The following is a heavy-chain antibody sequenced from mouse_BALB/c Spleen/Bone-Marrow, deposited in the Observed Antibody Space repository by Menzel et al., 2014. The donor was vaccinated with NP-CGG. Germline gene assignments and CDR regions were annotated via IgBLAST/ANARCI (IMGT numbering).Heavy chain of an antibody. Sequence: EVKLMESGPELVKPGASVKMSCKASGYTFASYVMHWVKQKPGQGLEWIGYINPYNDGTKYNEKFKGKATLTSDKSPSTAYMELSSLTSEDSAVYYCTRGVYYDYDEGAMDYWGQGSSVTDSS. CDR1: GYTFASYV. J-gene: IGHJ4*01. CDR3: TRGVYYDYDEGAMDY. D-gene: IGHD2-4*01. V-gene: IGHV1-14*01. CDR2: INPYNDGT.